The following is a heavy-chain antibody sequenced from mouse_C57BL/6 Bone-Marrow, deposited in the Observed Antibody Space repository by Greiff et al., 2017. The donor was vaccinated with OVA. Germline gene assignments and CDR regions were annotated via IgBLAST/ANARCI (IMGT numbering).Heavy chain of an antibody. J-gene: IGHJ2*01. CDR3: ARRGNRAPFDY. CDR2: INPYNGDT. Sequence: VQLKESGPELVKPGDSVKISCKASGYSFTGYFMNWVMQSHGKSLEWIGRINPYNGDTFYNQKFKGKATLTVDKSSSTAHMELRSLTSEDSAVYYCARRGNRAPFDYWGQGTTLTVSS. D-gene: IGHD3-3*01. CDR1: GYSFTGYF. V-gene: IGHV1-20*01.